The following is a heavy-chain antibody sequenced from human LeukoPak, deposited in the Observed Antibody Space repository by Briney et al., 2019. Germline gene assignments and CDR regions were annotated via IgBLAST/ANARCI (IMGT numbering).Heavy chain of an antibody. D-gene: IGHD3-22*01. J-gene: IGHJ3*02. Sequence: ASVKVSCKASGXTXXGYYMHWVRQAPXXXXXXMGWIXXXXGGTNYAQKFQGRVTMTRDTSISTAYMELSRLRSDDTAVYYCARVNRPYYDSSGYYPDAFDIWGQGTMVTVSS. CDR1: GXTXXGYY. CDR3: ARVNRPYYDSSGYYPDAFDI. CDR2: IXXXXGGT. V-gene: IGHV1-2*02.